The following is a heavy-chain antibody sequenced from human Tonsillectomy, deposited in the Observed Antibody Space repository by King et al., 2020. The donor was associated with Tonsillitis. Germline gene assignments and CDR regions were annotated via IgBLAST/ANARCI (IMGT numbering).Heavy chain of an antibody. D-gene: IGHD6-13*01. Sequence: VKLVESGGGLVQPGRSLRLSCAASGFTFDDYAMHWVRQAPGKGLEWVSGISWNRGSIGYADSVKGRFTISRDNAKNSLYLKMNSLRAEDTALYYCAKGRGQHLVPDFDYWGQGTLVTVSS. CDR1: GFTFDDYA. CDR2: ISWNRGSI. CDR3: AKGRGQHLVPDFDY. V-gene: IGHV3-9*01. J-gene: IGHJ4*02.